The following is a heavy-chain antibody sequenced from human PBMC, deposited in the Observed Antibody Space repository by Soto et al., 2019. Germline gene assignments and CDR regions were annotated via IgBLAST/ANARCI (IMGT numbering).Heavy chain of an antibody. CDR1: GGSISSGDYY. J-gene: IGHJ4*02. CDR2: IYHSGST. CDR3: ARSYSWAPFDY. D-gene: IGHD2-21*01. Sequence: LSLTCTVSGGSISSGDYYWSWIRQPPGKGLEWIGYIYHSGSTYYNPSLKSRVTISVDTSKNQFSLKLSSVTAADTAVYYCARSYSWAPFDYWGQGTLVTVSS. V-gene: IGHV4-30-4*01.